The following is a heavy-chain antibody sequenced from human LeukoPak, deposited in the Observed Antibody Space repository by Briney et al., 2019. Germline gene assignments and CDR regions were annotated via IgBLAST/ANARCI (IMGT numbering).Heavy chain of an antibody. V-gene: IGHV3-7*01. CDR3: TVVNYGSGSYPLGY. CDR1: GFTFSSIW. Sequence: GGSLRLSCAASGFTFSSIWMSWVRQAPGKGLEWVANINQDGNEKYHVDSVKGRFTISRDNAKNSLYLQMNSLRAEDTAVYYCTVVNYGSGSYPLGYWGQGTLVTVSS. J-gene: IGHJ4*02. CDR2: INQDGNEK. D-gene: IGHD3-10*01.